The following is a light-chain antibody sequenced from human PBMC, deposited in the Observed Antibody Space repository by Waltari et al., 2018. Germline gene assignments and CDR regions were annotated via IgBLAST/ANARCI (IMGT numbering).Light chain of an antibody. CDR3: QSYDSSLSGPRV. J-gene: IGLJ3*02. CDR1: SSNIGAGYA. CDR2: GKN. V-gene: IGLV1-40*01. Sequence: QSVLTQPPSVSGAPGQRVTISCTGSSSNIGAGYAVHWYQQLPGTAPKLLIYGKNNRPSGVPDRFSGSKSGTSASLAITGLQAEDEADYYCQSYDSSLSGPRVFGGGTKLTVL.